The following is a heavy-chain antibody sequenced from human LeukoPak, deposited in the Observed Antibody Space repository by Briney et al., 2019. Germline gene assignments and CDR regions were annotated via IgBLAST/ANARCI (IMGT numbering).Heavy chain of an antibody. CDR2: ISSSGSTI. Sequence: NTGGSLRLSCAASGFTFSDYYMSWIRQAPGKGLEWVAYISSSGSTIYYADSVKGRFTISRDNAKNSLYLQMNALRAKDTAVYYCARDLHSGYDFAFDIWGQGTMVTVSS. D-gene: IGHD5-12*01. CDR3: ARDLHSGYDFAFDI. V-gene: IGHV3-11*01. CDR1: GFTFSDYY. J-gene: IGHJ3*02.